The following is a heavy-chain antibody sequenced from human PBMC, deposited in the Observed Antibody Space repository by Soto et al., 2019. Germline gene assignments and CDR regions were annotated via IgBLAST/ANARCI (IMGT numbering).Heavy chain of an antibody. V-gene: IGHV3-23*01. CDR2: ISCSGDST. Sequence: EVQLLESGGGLVQPGGSLRLSCAASGFTFSSYAMSWVRQAPGKGLEWVSAISCSGDSTYYADSVKGRFTISRDNSKNTLYLQMNSLRAEDTALYYCAKDPYSNNWYNWFDPWGQGTLVTVSS. CDR3: AKDPYSNNWYNWFDP. CDR1: GFTFSSYA. J-gene: IGHJ5*02. D-gene: IGHD6-13*01.